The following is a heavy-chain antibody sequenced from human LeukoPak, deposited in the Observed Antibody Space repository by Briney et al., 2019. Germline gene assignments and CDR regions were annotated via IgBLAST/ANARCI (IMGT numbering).Heavy chain of an antibody. CDR3: ARHGGGYAAAGQRSFYCYYGMDV. J-gene: IGHJ6*02. CDR1: GGTFSSYA. D-gene: IGHD6-13*01. CDR2: IIPILGIA. V-gene: IGHV1-69*04. Sequence: SVTVSCKASGGTFSSYAIRWVRQAPGQALEWMGRIIPILGIANYAQKFQARVTITADNSTSTAYMELSSQRSEDTAVYYCARHGGGYAAAGQRSFYCYYGMDVWGQGTTVTVSS.